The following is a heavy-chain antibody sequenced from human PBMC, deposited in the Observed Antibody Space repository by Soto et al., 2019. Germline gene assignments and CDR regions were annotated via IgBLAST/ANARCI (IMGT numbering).Heavy chain of an antibody. J-gene: IGHJ6*02. CDR1: GFTFSSYA. V-gene: IGHV3-23*01. CDR2: ISGSGGST. D-gene: IGHD3-10*01. Sequence: GGSLRLSCAASGFTFSSYAMSWVRQAPGKGLEWVSAISGSGGSTYYADSVKGRFTISRDNSKNTLYLQMNSLRAEDTAVYYCAKFKPTGGSGSYYSRPRDTYGMDVWGQGTTVTVSS. CDR3: AKFKPTGGSGSYYSRPRDTYGMDV.